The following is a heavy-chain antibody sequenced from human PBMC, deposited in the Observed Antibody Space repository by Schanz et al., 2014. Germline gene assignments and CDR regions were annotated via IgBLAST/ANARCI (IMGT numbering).Heavy chain of an antibody. CDR2: LTEGGGGT. Sequence: APLVESGGGLAQPGGSLRLACAASGFNFNTYAMSWVRQAPGKGLEWVSGLTEGGGGTYYTDAVKGRFTISRDSSKNTLYLQMNSLRADDTAVYYCAKSKSQLPLFDYWGQGTLVAVSS. CDR1: GFNFNTYA. J-gene: IGHJ4*02. V-gene: IGHV3-23*04. CDR3: AKSKSQLPLFDY. D-gene: IGHD2-21*01.